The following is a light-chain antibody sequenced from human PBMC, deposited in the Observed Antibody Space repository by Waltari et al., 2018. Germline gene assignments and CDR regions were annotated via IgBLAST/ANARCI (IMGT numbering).Light chain of an antibody. CDR2: DVT. J-gene: IGLJ2*01. Sequence: QSALTQPRSVSGSPGQSVTISCPGTTSAVGGYHYVSWYHTHPVKSPKLLIYDVTKRPSGVPDRFSGSKSGNTASLTISGLQAEDEADYYCCSYAGSYTVLFGGGTKLTVL. V-gene: IGLV2-11*01. CDR1: TSAVGGYHY. CDR3: CSYAGSYTVL.